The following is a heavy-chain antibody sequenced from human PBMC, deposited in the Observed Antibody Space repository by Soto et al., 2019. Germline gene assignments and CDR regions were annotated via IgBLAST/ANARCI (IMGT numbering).Heavy chain of an antibody. Sequence: QVQLVQSGAEVKKPGSSVKVSCKASGGTFSSYAISWVRQAPGQGLEWMGGIIPIFGTASYAQKFQGRVTITADESTSTAYMELSSLRSEDTAVYYCARDGRGVGYCSSTSCYPFRNWFDPWGQGTLVTVSS. D-gene: IGHD2-2*01. V-gene: IGHV1-69*01. CDR3: ARDGRGVGYCSSTSCYPFRNWFDP. CDR2: IIPIFGTA. J-gene: IGHJ5*02. CDR1: GGTFSSYA.